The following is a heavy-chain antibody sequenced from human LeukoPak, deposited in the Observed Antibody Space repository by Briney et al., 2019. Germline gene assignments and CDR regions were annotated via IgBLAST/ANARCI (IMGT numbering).Heavy chain of an antibody. V-gene: IGHV4-30-4*07. J-gene: IGHJ5*02. CDR3: ARYQVGQAYNWFDP. Sequence: SQTLSLTCAVSGGSISSGGYSWSWIRQPPGKGLEWIGYIYYSGSTYYNPSLKGRVTISVDTSKNQFSLKLSSVTAADTAVYYCARYQVGQAYNWFDPWGQGTLVTVSS. D-gene: IGHD1-26*01. CDR2: IYYSGST. CDR1: GGSISSGGYS.